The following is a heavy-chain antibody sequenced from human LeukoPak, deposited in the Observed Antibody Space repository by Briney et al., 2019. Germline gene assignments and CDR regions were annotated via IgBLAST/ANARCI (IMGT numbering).Heavy chain of an antibody. Sequence: ASVKVSCKASGGTFSSYAISWVRQAPGQGLEWMGGIIPIFGTANYAQKFQGRVTITTDESTSTAYMELSSLRSEDTAVYYCASEQLLDAFDIWGQGTMVTVSS. CDR3: ASEQLLDAFDI. V-gene: IGHV1-69*05. D-gene: IGHD1-26*01. CDR2: IIPIFGTA. J-gene: IGHJ3*02. CDR1: GGTFSSYA.